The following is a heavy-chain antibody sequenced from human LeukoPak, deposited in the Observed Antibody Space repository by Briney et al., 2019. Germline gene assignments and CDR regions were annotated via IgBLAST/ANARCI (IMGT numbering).Heavy chain of an antibody. CDR2: IIPIFGTA. D-gene: IGHD3-10*01. J-gene: IGHJ3*02. CDR1: GGTFSSYA. CDR3: ASMGPLDAFDI. V-gene: IGHV1-69*13. Sequence: ASVKVSCKASGGTFSSYAISWVRQAPGQGLEWMGGIIPIFGTANYAQKFQGRVTITADESTSTAYMELSSLRSEDTAVYYCASMGPLDAFDIWGQGTMVTVSS.